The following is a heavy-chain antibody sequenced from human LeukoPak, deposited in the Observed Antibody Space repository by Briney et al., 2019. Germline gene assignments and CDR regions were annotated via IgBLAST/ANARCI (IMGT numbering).Heavy chain of an antibody. CDR1: GYTLTELS. D-gene: IGHD2-2*01. V-gene: IGHV1-24*01. J-gene: IGHJ4*02. CDR2: FDPEDGET. CDR3: ATVKPSYQLLILGGYYFDY. Sequence: GASVKVSCKVSGYTLTELSMHWVRQAPGKGLEWMGGFDPEDGETIYAQKFQGRVTMTEDTSTDTAYMELSSLRSEDTAVYYCATVKPSYQLLILGGYYFDYWGQGTLVTVSS.